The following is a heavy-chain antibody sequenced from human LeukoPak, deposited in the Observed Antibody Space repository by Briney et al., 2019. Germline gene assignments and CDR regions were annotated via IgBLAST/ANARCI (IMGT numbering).Heavy chain of an antibody. Sequence: GGSLRLSCAASGFTLSSSAMNWVRQAPGKGLEWVSSINNVGSHIYYAGSVKGRFTISRDNTKNSLYLQMNSLRAEDTAVYYCAKDGLPITMVRGLDYWGQGTLVTVSS. J-gene: IGHJ4*02. CDR1: GFTLSSSA. V-gene: IGHV3-21*01. CDR3: AKDGLPITMVRGLDY. CDR2: INNVGSHI. D-gene: IGHD3-10*01.